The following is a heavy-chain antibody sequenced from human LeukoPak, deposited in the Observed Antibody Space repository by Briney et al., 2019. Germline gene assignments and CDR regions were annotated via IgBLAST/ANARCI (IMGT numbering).Heavy chain of an antibody. V-gene: IGHV1-69*04. CDR2: IIPIFGIA. D-gene: IGHD6-19*01. Sequence: ASVKVSCKASGGTFSSYAISWVRQAPGQGLEWIGRIIPIFGIANYAQKFQGRVTITADKSTSTAYMELSSLRDEDTDVYYCARVGIAVPLAPGDYWGQGTLVTVSS. CDR3: ARVGIAVPLAPGDY. J-gene: IGHJ4*02. CDR1: GGTFSSYA.